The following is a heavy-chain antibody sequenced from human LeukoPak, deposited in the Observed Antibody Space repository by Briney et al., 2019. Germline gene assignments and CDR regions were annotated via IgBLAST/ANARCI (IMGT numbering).Heavy chain of an antibody. CDR1: GFTFSSYS. Sequence: GGSLRLSCAASGFTFSSYSMNWVRQAPGKGLEWVSSISSSSSYIYYADSVKGRFTISRDNSKNTLYLQMNSLRAEDTAVYYCARDRSNYDILTGYNLYDYWGQGTLVTVSS. V-gene: IGHV3-21*01. D-gene: IGHD3-9*01. CDR2: ISSSSSYI. CDR3: ARDRSNYDILTGYNLYDY. J-gene: IGHJ4*02.